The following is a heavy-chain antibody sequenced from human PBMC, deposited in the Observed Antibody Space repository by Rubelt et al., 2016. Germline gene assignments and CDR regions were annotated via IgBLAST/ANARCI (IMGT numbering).Heavy chain of an antibody. CDR2: ISSSTLII. CDR1: GFTFDDYA. V-gene: IGHV3-48*04. Sequence: EVQLVESGGGLVQPGRSLRLSCAASGFTFDDYAMHWVRQVPGKGLEWISYISSSTLIIYYADSVKGRFTISRDNARNSLYLQMNSLRVEDTAVYYCATSWDYWGQGTLVAVSS. J-gene: IGHJ4*02. CDR3: ATSWDY.